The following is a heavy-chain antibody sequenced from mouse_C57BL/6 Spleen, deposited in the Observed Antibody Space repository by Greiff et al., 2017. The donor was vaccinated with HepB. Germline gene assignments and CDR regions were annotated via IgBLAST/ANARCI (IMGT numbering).Heavy chain of an antibody. CDR1: GFNIKDYY. Sequence: EVQFQQSGAELVKPGASVKLSCTASGFNIKDYYMHWVKQRTEQGLEWIGRIDPEDGETKYAPKFQGKATITADTSSNTAYLQLSSLTSEDTAVYYCALLFTTVVATNYFDYWGQGTTLTVSS. CDR2: IDPEDGET. V-gene: IGHV14-2*01. CDR3: ALLFTTVVATNYFDY. D-gene: IGHD1-1*01. J-gene: IGHJ2*01.